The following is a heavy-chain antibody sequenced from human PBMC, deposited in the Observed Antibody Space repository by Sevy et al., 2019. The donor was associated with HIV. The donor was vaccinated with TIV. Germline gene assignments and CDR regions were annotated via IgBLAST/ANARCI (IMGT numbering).Heavy chain of an antibody. CDR1: GFTFSSYD. V-gene: IGHV3-30*03. J-gene: IGHJ6*03. Sequence: GGSLRLSCAAPGFTFSSYDMHWVRQAPGKGLEWVAVISYDGSNKFYLGSLKGRFTISRDNFKGSLYLQLSSLRAEDTAVYYCARVALTFGGDPYDKHYFMDVWGKGTTVTVSS. CDR2: ISYDGSNK. D-gene: IGHD3-16*01. CDR3: ARVALTFGGDPYDKHYFMDV.